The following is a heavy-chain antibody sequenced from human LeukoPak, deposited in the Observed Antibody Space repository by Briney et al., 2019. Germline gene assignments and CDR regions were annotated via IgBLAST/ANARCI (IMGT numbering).Heavy chain of an antibody. CDR3: ARRYCSSTSCYKVNWLDP. J-gene: IGHJ5*02. CDR1: GGSISSSSYY. Sequence: SETLSLTCTVSGGSISSSSYYWGWIRQPPGKGLEWIGSIYYSGSTYYNPSLKSRVTISVDTSKNQFSLKLSSVTAADTAVYYCARRYCSSTSCYKVNWLDPWGQGTLVTVSS. D-gene: IGHD2-2*02. V-gene: IGHV4-39*01. CDR2: IYYSGST.